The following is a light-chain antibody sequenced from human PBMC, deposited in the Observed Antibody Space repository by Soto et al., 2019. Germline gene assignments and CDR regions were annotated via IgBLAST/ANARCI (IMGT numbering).Light chain of an antibody. CDR1: SSDVGGYKF. V-gene: IGLV2-14*01. J-gene: IGLJ3*02. Sequence: QSALTQPASVSGSPGQSITISCTGTSSDVGGYKFVSWYQQHPGKAPKLMIYEVSNRPSGVSNRFSGSKSGNTASLTIYGLQAEDEADYYCSSYTTSSTRVFGGGTKLTVL. CDR3: SSYTTSSTRV. CDR2: EVS.